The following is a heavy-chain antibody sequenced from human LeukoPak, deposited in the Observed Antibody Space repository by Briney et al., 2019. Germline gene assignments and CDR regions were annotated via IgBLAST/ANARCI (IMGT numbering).Heavy chain of an antibody. J-gene: IGHJ4*02. V-gene: IGHV3-23*01. CDR1: GFTFSNYA. Sequence: GGSLRLSCAASGFTFSNYAMSWVRQAPGKGLEWVSAISGNGGSIYYADSVKGRFTISRDNSKNTLYLQVNSLSAEDTAVYYCAKISPYGGNSAWGQGTLVTVSS. CDR2: ISGNGGSI. D-gene: IGHD4-23*01. CDR3: AKISPYGGNSA.